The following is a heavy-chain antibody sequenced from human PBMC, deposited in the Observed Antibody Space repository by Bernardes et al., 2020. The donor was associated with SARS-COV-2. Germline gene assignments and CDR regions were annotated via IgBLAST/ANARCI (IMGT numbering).Heavy chain of an antibody. V-gene: IGHV3-72*01. CDR1: GFTFSDHN. J-gene: IGHJ4*02. D-gene: IGHD1-7*01. CDR2: IRNKGRKYST. CDR3: ARSPLGTAPFDY. Sequence: GSLSLSCVVSGFTFSDHNMDWVRQAPGKGLEWVARIRNKGRKYSTEYAPSVRGRVTISGDDSTNSLYLQMNSLKTEDTAVYYCARSPLGTAPFDYWGQGTLVTVSS.